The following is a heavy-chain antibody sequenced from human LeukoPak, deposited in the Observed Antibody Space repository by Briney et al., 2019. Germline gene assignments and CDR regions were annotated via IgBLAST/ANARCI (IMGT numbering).Heavy chain of an antibody. CDR1: GYTFTSYG. CDR2: ISAYNGNT. J-gene: IGHJ6*02. Sequence: GASVKVSCKASGYTFTSYGISWVRQAPGQGLEWMGWISAYNGNTNYAQKPQGRVTMTTDTSTSTAYMELRSLRSDDTAVYYCARDIPPSYYYYGMDVWGQGTTVTVSS. CDR3: ARDIPPSYYYYGMDV. V-gene: IGHV1-18*01. D-gene: IGHD2-21*01.